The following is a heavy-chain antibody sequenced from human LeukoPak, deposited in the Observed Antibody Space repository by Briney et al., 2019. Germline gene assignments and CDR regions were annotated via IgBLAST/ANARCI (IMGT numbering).Heavy chain of an antibody. CDR2: IYSGGNT. J-gene: IGHJ4*02. CDR1: GFSVSNNY. CDR3: ARDGEYSYGLN. D-gene: IGHD5-18*01. V-gene: IGHV3-53*01. Sequence: PGESLRLSCAASGFSVSNNYMSWVRQAPGKGLEWVSIIYSGGNTYYADPVKGRFTISRDNSKNTLYLQMNTLRAEDTAVYYCARDGEYSYGLNWGRGTLVTVSS.